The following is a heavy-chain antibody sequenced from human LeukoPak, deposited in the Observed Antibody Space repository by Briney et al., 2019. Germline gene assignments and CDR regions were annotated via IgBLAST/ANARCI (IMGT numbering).Heavy chain of an antibody. Sequence: SETLSLTCAVSGGSISSGGYSWSWIRQPPGKGLEWIGYIYHSGSTYYNPSLKSRVTISVDRSKNQFSLKLSSVTAADTAVYYCARIEGEYCSGGSCYSWYYFDYWGQGTLVTVSS. V-gene: IGHV4-30-2*01. J-gene: IGHJ4*02. CDR1: GGSISSGGYS. CDR2: IYHSGST. D-gene: IGHD2-15*01. CDR3: ARIEGEYCSGGSCYSWYYFDY.